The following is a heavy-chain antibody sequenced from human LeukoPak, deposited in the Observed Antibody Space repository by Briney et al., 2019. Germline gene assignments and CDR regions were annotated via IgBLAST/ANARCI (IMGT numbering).Heavy chain of an antibody. CDR3: ARDGYCSGGICYYGMDV. D-gene: IGHD2-15*01. CDR2: IYYSGST. Sequence: PSETLSLTCTVSGGSISPHYWSWIRQSPGKGLEWIGYIYYSGSTNYNPSLKSRVTISVDTSKKQFSLKLSSVTAADTAVYYCARDGYCSGGICYYGMDVWGQRTTVTVSS. CDR1: GGSISPHY. V-gene: IGHV4-59*11. J-gene: IGHJ6*02.